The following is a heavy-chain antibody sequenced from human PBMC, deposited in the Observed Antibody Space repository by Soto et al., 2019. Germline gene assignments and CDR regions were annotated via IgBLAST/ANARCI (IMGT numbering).Heavy chain of an antibody. Sequence: EVQLVESGGGLVQPGGSLRLSCTASGFTFGNYWMHWVRQVPGKGLEWVASIKQDGSERHYVDSMKGRFTISRDNAKNSLYLQMNSLRAEDTAVYYCARGGDTYGRNWFDPWGQGTLFTVSS. J-gene: IGHJ5*02. CDR3: ARGGDTYGRNWFDP. CDR1: GFTFGNYW. CDR2: IKQDGSER. V-gene: IGHV3-7*01. D-gene: IGHD5-18*01.